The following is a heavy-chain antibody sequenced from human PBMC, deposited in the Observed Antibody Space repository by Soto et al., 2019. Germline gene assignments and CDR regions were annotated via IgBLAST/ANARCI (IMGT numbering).Heavy chain of an antibody. D-gene: IGHD3-9*01. CDR1: GYTFTSYY. CDR2: INPSGGNT. CDR3: ARDAKYHDILTGYFVNDH. V-gene: IGHV1-46*01. J-gene: IGHJ4*02. Sequence: ASVKVSCKASGYTFTSYYMHWVRQAPGQGLEWMGIINPSGGNTGYPQKFQGRVTMTRDTSTSTVYMELSSLSSEDTAVYYCARDAKYHDILTGYFVNDHWGQGTLVTVSS.